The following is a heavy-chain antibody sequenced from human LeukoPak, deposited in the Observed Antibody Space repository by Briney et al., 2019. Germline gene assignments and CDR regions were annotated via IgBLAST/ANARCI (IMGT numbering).Heavy chain of an antibody. CDR1: GFTFSSYG. CDR2: ISYDGSNK. V-gene: IGHV3-30*18. Sequence: PGGSLRLSCAASGFTFSSYGMHWVRQAPGKGLEWVAVISYDGSNKYYADSVKGRFTISRDNPKNTLYLQMNSLRAEDTAVYYCAKSWVAVGYYGMDVWGQGTTVTVSS. J-gene: IGHJ6*02. D-gene: IGHD6-19*01. CDR3: AKSWVAVGYYGMDV.